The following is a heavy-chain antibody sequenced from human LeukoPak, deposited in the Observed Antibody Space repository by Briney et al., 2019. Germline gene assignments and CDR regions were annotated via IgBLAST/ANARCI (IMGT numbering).Heavy chain of an antibody. D-gene: IGHD4-23*01. V-gene: IGHV4-39*01. CDR2: FYYSGST. CDR3: ARQAGRWVPFDC. J-gene: IGHJ4*02. Sequence: SETLSLTCTVSGGSISSSNYYWGWIRQPPGKGLEWIGTFYYSGSTYYSPSLNSRVTISVDTSKNQFSLKLSSVTAADTAVYYCARQAGRWVPFDCWGQGTLVTVSS. CDR1: GGSISSSNYY.